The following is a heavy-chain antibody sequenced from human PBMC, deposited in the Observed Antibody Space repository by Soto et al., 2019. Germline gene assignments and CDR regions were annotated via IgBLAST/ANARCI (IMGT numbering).Heavy chain of an antibody. CDR1: GFSLTTSGVG. V-gene: IGHV2-5*02. CDR3: AHRVLRTVFGLVTTTAIYFDF. Sequence: QITLNESGPTPVKPRQTLTLTCTFSGFSLTTSGVGVGWIXXXPGKAPEWLALIYWDDDKRYSPSLKSRLTITKDTSKNQVVLTMADLDPAETATYYCAHRVLRTVFGLVTTTAIYFDFWGQGTPVAVSS. CDR2: IYWDDDK. J-gene: IGHJ4*02. D-gene: IGHD3-3*01.